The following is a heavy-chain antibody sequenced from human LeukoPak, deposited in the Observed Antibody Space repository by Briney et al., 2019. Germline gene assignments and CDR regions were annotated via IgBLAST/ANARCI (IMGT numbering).Heavy chain of an antibody. CDR2: IRSDAYGGST. CDR1: GFTLGDYA. Sequence: GGSLRLSCTGSGFTLGDYALSWVRQAPGKGLEWIGSIRSDAYGGSTQCAASVTGRFTISRDDSDNIVYLQMNSLQTDDTAVYYCTRDEKQSYFDTTAYWTLFDYWGQGTLVTVSS. J-gene: IGHJ4*02. D-gene: IGHD3-22*01. V-gene: IGHV3-49*04. CDR3: TRDEKQSYFDTTAYWTLFDY.